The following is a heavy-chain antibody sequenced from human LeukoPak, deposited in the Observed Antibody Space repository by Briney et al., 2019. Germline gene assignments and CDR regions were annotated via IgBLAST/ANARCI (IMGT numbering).Heavy chain of an antibody. J-gene: IGHJ3*02. CDR2: ISNDASKK. CDR3: AKTWGGANLGDAFDI. CDR1: GFTFFTYG. V-gene: IGHV3-30*18. D-gene: IGHD3-16*01. Sequence: PGGSLRLSCAASGFTFFTYGMHWVRQAPGKGLEWVAVISNDASKKYYADSVKGRYTISRDNSKNTLYLQMNRLRAEDTAVYYCAKTWGGANLGDAFDIWGQGTMVTVSS.